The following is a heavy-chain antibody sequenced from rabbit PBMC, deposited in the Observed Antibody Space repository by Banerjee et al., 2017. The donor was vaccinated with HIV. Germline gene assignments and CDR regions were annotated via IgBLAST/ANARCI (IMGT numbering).Heavy chain of an antibody. D-gene: IGHD1-1*01. J-gene: IGHJ4*01. CDR1: GFSFSDSYW. CDR3: ARDPTASSGYSFSL. Sequence: QSLEESGGDLVKPGASLTLTCTASGFSFSDSYWICWVRQAPGKGLEWIGCIYAGDGRTYYASWAKGRFTISKTSSTTVTLQMTSLTAADTATYFCARDPTASSGYSFSLWGPGTLVTVS. V-gene: IGHV1S40*01. CDR2: IYAGDGRT.